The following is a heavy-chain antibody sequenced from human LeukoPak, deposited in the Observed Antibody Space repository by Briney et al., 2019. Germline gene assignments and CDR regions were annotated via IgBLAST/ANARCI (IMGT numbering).Heavy chain of an antibody. CDR1: GGSFSGYY. J-gene: IGHJ4*02. D-gene: IGHD3-3*01. CDR2: INHSGST. V-gene: IGHV4-34*01. Sequence: SETLSLTCAVYGGSFSGYYWSWIRQPPGKALEWIGEINHSGSTNYNPSLKSRVTISVDTSKNQFSLKLSSVTAADTAVYYCARRNYFYDFWSGKTDYWVQGTLVTVSS. CDR3: ARRNYFYDFWSGKTDY.